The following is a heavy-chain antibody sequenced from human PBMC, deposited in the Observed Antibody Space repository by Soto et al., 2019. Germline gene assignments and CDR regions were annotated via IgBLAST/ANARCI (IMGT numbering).Heavy chain of an antibody. CDR2: INAGNGNT. V-gene: IGHV1-3*01. D-gene: IGHD3-3*01. J-gene: IGHJ3*02. CDR1: GYTFTSYA. Sequence: VSCKASGYTFTSYAMHWVRQAPGQRLEWMGWINAGNGNTKYSQKFQGRVTITRDTSASTAYMELSSLRSEDTAVYYCARDIFPPRRDQSDAFDIWGQGTMVTVSS. CDR3: ARDIFPPRRDQSDAFDI.